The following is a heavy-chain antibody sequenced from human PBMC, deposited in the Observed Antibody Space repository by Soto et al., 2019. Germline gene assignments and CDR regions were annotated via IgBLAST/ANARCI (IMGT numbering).Heavy chain of an antibody. CDR3: ARDRGYDAHDYYYNAMDV. D-gene: IGHD3-10*01. V-gene: IGHV3-21*01. J-gene: IGHJ6*02. CDR1: GFTFRTYT. Sequence: GGSLRLSCISSGFTFRTYTMNWVRQAPGKGLEWVSGIRGFSPYTFYAESVRGRFTISRDNAKNSLFLQMDSLRAEDTAVYYCARDRGYDAHDYYYNAMDVWGQGTTVTVSS. CDR2: IRGFSPYT.